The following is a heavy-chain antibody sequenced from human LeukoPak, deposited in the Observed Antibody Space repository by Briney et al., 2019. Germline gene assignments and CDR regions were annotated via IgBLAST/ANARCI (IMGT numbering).Heavy chain of an antibody. CDR3: ASPSGGSSHDAFDI. J-gene: IGHJ3*02. CDR1: GYTFTSYG. Sequence: ASVKVSCTASGYTFTSYGISWVRQAPGQGLEWMGWISAYNGNTNYAQKLQGRVTMTTDTSTSTAYMELRSLRSDDTAVYYCASPSGGSSHDAFDIWGQGTMVTVSS. D-gene: IGHD2-15*01. V-gene: IGHV1-18*01. CDR2: ISAYNGNT.